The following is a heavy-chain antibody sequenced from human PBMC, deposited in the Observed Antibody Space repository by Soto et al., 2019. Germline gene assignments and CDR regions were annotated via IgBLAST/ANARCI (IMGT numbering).Heavy chain of an antibody. V-gene: IGHV4-31*03. CDR3: ARWRQLQPRLDY. D-gene: IGHD1-1*01. CDR2: IYYSGST. CDR1: GGSISSGGYY. Sequence: SETLSLTCTVSGGSISSGGYYWSWIRQHPGKGLEWIGYIYYSGSTYYNPSLKSRVTISVDTSKNQFSLKLSSVTAADTAVYYCARWRQLQPRLDYWGKGTLVTASS. J-gene: IGHJ4*02.